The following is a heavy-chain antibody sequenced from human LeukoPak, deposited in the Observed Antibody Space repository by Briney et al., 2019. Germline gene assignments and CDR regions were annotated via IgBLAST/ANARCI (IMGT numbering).Heavy chain of an antibody. D-gene: IGHD4-17*01. CDR3: AREFTGDYGEGSYYFDY. Sequence: PGGSLRLSCAASGFAFSSYAMSWVRQAPGKGLEWVSAINGNGGSTYYADSVKGRFTVSRDNSKNTLYLQMNSLRAEDTAVYYCAREFTGDYGEGSYYFDYRGQGTLVTVSS. J-gene: IGHJ4*02. CDR2: INGNGGST. V-gene: IGHV3-23*01. CDR1: GFAFSSYA.